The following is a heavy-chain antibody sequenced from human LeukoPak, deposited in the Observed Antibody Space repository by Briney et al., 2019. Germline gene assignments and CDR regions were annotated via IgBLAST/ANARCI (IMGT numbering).Heavy chain of an antibody. V-gene: IGHV1-8*01. Sequence: GASVKVSCKASGYTFTSYDINWVRQATGQGLEWMGWMNPNSGNTGYAQKFQGRVTMTRYTSISTAYMELSSLRSEDTAVYYCARPETSDANMVRGPYYYYGMDVWGQGTTVTVSS. D-gene: IGHD3-10*01. CDR2: MNPNSGNT. J-gene: IGHJ6*02. CDR1: GYTFTSYD. CDR3: ARPETSDANMVRGPYYYYGMDV.